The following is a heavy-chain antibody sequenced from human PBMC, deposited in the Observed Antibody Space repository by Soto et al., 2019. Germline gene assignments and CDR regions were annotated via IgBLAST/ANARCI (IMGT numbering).Heavy chain of an antibody. CDR3: ARNLVVPAALDYYGMDV. Sequence: GGSLRLSCAASGFTFSSYAMHWVRQAPGKGLEWVAVISYDGSNKYYADSVKGRFTISRDNSKNTLYLQMNSLRAEDTAVYYCARNLVVPAALDYYGMDVWGQGTTVTVSS. J-gene: IGHJ6*02. D-gene: IGHD2-2*01. CDR1: GFTFSSYA. V-gene: IGHV3-30-3*01. CDR2: ISYDGSNK.